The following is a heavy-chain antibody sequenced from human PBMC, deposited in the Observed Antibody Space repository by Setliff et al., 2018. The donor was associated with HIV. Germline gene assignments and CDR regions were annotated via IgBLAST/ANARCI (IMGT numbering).Heavy chain of an antibody. CDR1: GGPITSNTYF. Sequence: KPSETLSLTCSVSGGPITSNTYFWDWIRQAPGKGLEWIGSIYHSGNTYYNPSLKSRVSIFVDTSKRQFSLKLTSVTAGDSALYYCARRRGQKATGWYYFDFWGQGALVTVSS. CDR3: ARRRGQKATGWYYFDF. CDR2: IYHSGNT. J-gene: IGHJ4*02. V-gene: IGHV4-39*01. D-gene: IGHD6-19*01.